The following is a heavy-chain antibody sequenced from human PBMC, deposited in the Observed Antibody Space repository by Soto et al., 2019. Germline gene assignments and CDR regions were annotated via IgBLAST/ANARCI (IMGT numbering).Heavy chain of an antibody. D-gene: IGHD3-10*01. V-gene: IGHV2-5*02. Sequence: QITLKESGPTLVKPTQTLTLTCTFSGFSLSTSGVGVGWIRQPPGKALEWLALIYWDDDKRYSPSLKIRLTITQHTSKNHVLLTLTNIDPVDTSTYYCAHRLGPADPFYIWGQGTMLTLSS. CDR3: AHRLGPADPFYI. CDR2: IYWDDDK. CDR1: GFSLSTSGVG. J-gene: IGHJ3*02.